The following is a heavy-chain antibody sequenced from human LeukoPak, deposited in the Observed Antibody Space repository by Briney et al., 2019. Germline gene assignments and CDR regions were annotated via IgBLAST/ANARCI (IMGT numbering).Heavy chain of an antibody. CDR2: ISYDGSNK. Sequence: PGGSLRLSCAASGFTFSSYGMHWVRQAPGKGLEWVAVISYDGSNKYYADSVKGRFTISRDNSKNTLYLQMNSLRAEDTALYYCARDFRTNYYYYMDVWGKGTTVTVSS. J-gene: IGHJ6*03. D-gene: IGHD1-14*01. CDR1: GFTFSSYG. V-gene: IGHV3-30*03. CDR3: ARDFRTNYYYYMDV.